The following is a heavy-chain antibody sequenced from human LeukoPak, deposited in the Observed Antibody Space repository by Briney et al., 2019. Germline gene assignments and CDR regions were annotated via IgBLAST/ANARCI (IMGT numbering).Heavy chain of an antibody. Sequence: ASVKVSCKASGYSFTGYYMHWVRQAPGRGLEWMGWINPHSGLTNYAQKFQGRVTMTRDTSISTAYMDLSSLRFDDTAVYYCARRSDNWFDPWGQGTLVTVSS. CDR1: GYSFTGYY. J-gene: IGHJ5*02. V-gene: IGHV1-2*02. CDR3: ARRSDNWFDP. CDR2: INPHSGLT.